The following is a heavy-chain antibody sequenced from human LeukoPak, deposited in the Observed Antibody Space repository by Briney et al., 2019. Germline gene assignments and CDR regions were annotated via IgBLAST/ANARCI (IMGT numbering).Heavy chain of an antibody. Sequence: PSETLSLTCTVSGGSISCSSYCWGWIPQPPGKWLEWIGSIYYSGSTYYKPSLKSRVTMSVDTSKNQFSLKLSSETAADTAVYYCARPQRYSNYALDYWGQGTLVTVSS. J-gene: IGHJ4*02. CDR3: ARPQRYSNYALDY. CDR1: GGSISCSSYC. V-gene: IGHV4-39*01. D-gene: IGHD4-11*01. CDR2: IYYSGST.